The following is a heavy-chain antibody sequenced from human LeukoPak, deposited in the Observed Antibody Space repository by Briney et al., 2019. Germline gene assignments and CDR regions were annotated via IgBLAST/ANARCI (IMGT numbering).Heavy chain of an antibody. CDR3: ARDQDWNYAFDI. J-gene: IGHJ3*02. CDR1: GYTLTSYF. V-gene: IGHV1-46*01. Sequence: GASVKVSCKASGYTLTSYFIHWVRQAPGQGLEWMGIINPSGGSTSYAQKFQGRVTMTRDTSTGTVYMELSSLRSEDTAVYYCARDQDWNYAFDIWGQGTMVTVSS. D-gene: IGHD1-7*01. CDR2: INPSGGST.